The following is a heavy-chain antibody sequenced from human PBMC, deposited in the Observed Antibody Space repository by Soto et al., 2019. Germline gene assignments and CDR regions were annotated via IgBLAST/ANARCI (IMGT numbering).Heavy chain of an antibody. CDR1: GGTFSSYA. D-gene: IGHD3-22*01. CDR3: ARPGDYYDSSGYYYFYYYGMDV. V-gene: IGHV1-69*06. J-gene: IGHJ6*02. Sequence: QVQLVQSGAEVKKPGSSVKVSCKASGGTFSSYAISWVRQAPGQGLEWLGGLIPIFGTANYAQKFQGRVTITADKSTSTAYMGLSSLRSEDTAVYYCARPGDYYDSSGYYYFYYYGMDVWGHGTTVTVSS. CDR2: LIPIFGTA.